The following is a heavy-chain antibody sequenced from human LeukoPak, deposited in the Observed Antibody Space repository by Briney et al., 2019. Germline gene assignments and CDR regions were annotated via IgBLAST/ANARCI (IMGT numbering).Heavy chain of an antibody. CDR2: IYTSGST. Sequence: SETLSLTCTVPGGSISSYYWSWIRQPPGKGLEWIGYIYTSGSTNYNPSLKSRVTISVDTSKNQFSLKLSSVTAADTAVYYCARDRGEDSSSWYRSDYYYYGMDVWGQGTTVTVSS. CDR1: GGSISSYY. CDR3: ARDRGEDSSSWYRSDYYYYGMDV. J-gene: IGHJ6*02. V-gene: IGHV4-59*01. D-gene: IGHD6-13*01.